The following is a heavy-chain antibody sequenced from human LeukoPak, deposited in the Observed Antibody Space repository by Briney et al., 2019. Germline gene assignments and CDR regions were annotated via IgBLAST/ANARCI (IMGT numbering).Heavy chain of an antibody. V-gene: IGHV4-38-2*01. D-gene: IGHD1-26*01. CDR1: GYSISSGYY. CDR2: IYHSGST. Sequence: TSETLSLTCAVSGYSISSGYYWGWIRQPPGKGLEWIGSIYHSGSTYYNPSLKSRVTISVDTSKNQFSLKLSSVTAADTAVYYCARKGSGSFSPLRFFDYWGQGTLVTVSS. J-gene: IGHJ4*02. CDR3: ARKGSGSFSPLRFFDY.